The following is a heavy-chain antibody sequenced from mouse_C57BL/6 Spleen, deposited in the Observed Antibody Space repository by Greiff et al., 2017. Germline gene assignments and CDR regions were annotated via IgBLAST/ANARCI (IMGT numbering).Heavy chain of an antibody. V-gene: IGHV1-64*01. CDR2: IHPNSGST. J-gene: IGHJ1*03. Sequence: QVQLQQPGAELVKPGASVKLSCKASGYTFTSYWMHWVKQRPGQGLEWIGMIHPNSGSTNYNEKFKSKAKLTVDKSSSTAYMQLSSLTSEDSAVYYCARSGLQGVVVWGTGTTVTVSS. D-gene: IGHD2-4*01. CDR3: ARSGLQGVVV. CDR1: GYTFTSYW.